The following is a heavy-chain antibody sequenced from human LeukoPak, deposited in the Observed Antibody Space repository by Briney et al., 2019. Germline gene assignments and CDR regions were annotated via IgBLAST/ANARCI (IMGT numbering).Heavy chain of an antibody. CDR2: INPSGGST. CDR3: ARWLEGYCSSTSCYSSWFDP. Sequence: AASVKVSCKASGYTFTSYYMHWVRQAPGQGLEWMGIINPSGGSTSYAQKFQGRVTMTRDTSTSTVYMELSSLRSEDMAVYYCARWLEGYCSSTSCYSSWFDPWGQGTLVTVSS. CDR1: GYTFTSYY. V-gene: IGHV1-46*01. D-gene: IGHD2-2*01. J-gene: IGHJ5*02.